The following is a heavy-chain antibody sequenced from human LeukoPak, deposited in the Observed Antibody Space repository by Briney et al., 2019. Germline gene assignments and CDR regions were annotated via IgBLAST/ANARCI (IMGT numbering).Heavy chain of an antibody. CDR3: ARVLHPQSSSWFIDY. Sequence: SETLSLTCTVSGGSISSDNYYWGWIRQSPGKGLEWIGSISYSGSTYYNPSLKSRVNISVDTSRNQFSLKLSSMTAADTAVYYCARVLHPQSSSWFIDYWGQGIPVTVSS. V-gene: IGHV4-39*07. CDR2: ISYSGST. D-gene: IGHD6-13*01. CDR1: GGSISSDNYY. J-gene: IGHJ4*02.